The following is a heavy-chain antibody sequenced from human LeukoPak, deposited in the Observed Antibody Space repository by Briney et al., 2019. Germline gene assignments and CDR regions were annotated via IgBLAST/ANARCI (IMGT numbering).Heavy chain of an antibody. D-gene: IGHD6-6*01. Sequence: APAKVSCKASGYTFTGYYMHWVRQAPGQGLEWMGWINPNSGGTNYAQKFQGRVTMTRDTSISTAYMELSRLRSDDTAVYYCARYSTSSSSSYYYMDVWGKGTTVTVSS. CDR1: GYTFTGYY. V-gene: IGHV1-2*02. CDR3: ARYSTSSSSSYYYMDV. J-gene: IGHJ6*03. CDR2: INPNSGGT.